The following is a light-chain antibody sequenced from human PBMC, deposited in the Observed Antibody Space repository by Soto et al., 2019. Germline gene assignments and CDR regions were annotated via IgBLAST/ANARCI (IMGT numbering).Light chain of an antibody. CDR1: HNDIGTYDY. J-gene: IGLJ1*01. CDR3: SSFTSNRIYV. V-gene: IGLV2-14*03. CDR2: GVT. Sequence: QSALTQPTSVSGSLGQSITISCTGNHNDIGTYDYVSWYQQHPGRAPRLLIHGVTTRPSGISGRFSASKSGLTASLTISGLQPEDEADYYCSSFTSNRIYVFGPGTKLTVL.